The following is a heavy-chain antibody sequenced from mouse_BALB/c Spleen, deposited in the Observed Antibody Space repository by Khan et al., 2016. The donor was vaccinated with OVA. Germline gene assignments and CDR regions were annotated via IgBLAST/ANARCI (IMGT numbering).Heavy chain of an antibody. V-gene: IGHV1S81*02. Sequence: QVQLKQSGAELVNPGASVNLSCKASGYTLTSYWMHWVKQRPGQGLEWIGEINPSNGRTNYNEKFKSKVTLTVDKSSSTAYMQLSSPTYEDSAFYYCARLLINFDYWGQGTTLTVSS. J-gene: IGHJ2*01. CDR2: INPSNGRT. CDR3: ARLLINFDY. CDR1: GYTLTSYW.